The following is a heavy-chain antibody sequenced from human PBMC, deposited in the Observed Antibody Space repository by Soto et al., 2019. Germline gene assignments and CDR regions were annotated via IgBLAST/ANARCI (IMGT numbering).Heavy chain of an antibody. Sequence: GGSLRLSCAASGFTFSNAWMNWVRQAPGKGLEWVGRIKSKTDGGTTDYAAPVKGRFTISRDDSKNTLYLQMNSLKTEDTAVYYCTTLTQAITMIVVVTGEFDYWGQGTLVTVSS. J-gene: IGHJ4*02. V-gene: IGHV3-15*07. CDR1: GFTFSNAW. CDR2: IKSKTDGGTT. CDR3: TTLTQAITMIVVVTGEFDY. D-gene: IGHD3-22*01.